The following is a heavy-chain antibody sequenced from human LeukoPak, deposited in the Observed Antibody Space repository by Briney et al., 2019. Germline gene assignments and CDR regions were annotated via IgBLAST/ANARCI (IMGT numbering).Heavy chain of an antibody. J-gene: IGHJ4*02. V-gene: IGHV3-30*03. CDR3: ASQYDSSGYTPDY. CDR1: GFTFRSYG. Sequence: GGSLRLSCAASGFTFRSYGMHWVRQAPGKGLEWVAIISYDGSNKYYADSVKGRFTISRDNSKNTLFLQMNSLRAGDTAVYYCASQYDSSGYTPDYWGQGTLVTVSS. D-gene: IGHD3-22*01. CDR2: ISYDGSNK.